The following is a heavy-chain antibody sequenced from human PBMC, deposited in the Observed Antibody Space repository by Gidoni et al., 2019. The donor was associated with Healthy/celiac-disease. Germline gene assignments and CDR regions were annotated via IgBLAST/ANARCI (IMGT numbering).Heavy chain of an antibody. J-gene: IGHJ4*02. V-gene: IGHV3-15*07. CDR3: TTGEISGQQWLGIDY. CDR2: IKSKTDGGTT. Sequence: EVQLVASGGGLVKPGGSLRLSCAASGFTFRNAWMTWVRQAPGKGLEWVGRIKSKTDGGTTDYAAPVKGRFTIARDDSKNTLYLQMNSLKTEDTAVYYCTTGEISGQQWLGIDYWGQGTLVTVSS. CDR1: GFTFRNAW. D-gene: IGHD6-19*01.